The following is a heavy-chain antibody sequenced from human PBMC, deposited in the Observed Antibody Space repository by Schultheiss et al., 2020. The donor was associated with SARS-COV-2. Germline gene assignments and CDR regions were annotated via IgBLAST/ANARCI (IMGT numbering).Heavy chain of an antibody. D-gene: IGHD4-11*01. J-gene: IGHJ6*02. CDR2: IYYSGST. V-gene: IGHV4-59*12. CDR1: GGSISSYY. CDR3: ARGASSKPNYYYYGMDV. Sequence: SQTLSLTCTVSGGSISSYYWSWIRQPPGKGLEWIGYIYYSGSTNYNPSLKSLVTISVDTSKNQFSLKLSSVTAADTAVYYCARGASSKPNYYYYGMDVWGQGTTVTVSS.